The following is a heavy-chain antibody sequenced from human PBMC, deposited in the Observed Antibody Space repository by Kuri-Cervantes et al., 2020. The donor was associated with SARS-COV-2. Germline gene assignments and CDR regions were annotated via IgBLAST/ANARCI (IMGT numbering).Heavy chain of an antibody. CDR3: AGGEYCSGGSCLFDY. D-gene: IGHD2-15*01. Sequence: SGPTLVKPTQTLTLTCTFSGFSLSTSGMCVSWIRQPPGKGLEWIGYIYYSGSTNYNPSLKSRVTISVDTSKNQFSLKLSSVTAADTAVYYCAGGEYCSGGSCLFDYWGQGTLVTVSS. J-gene: IGHJ4*02. CDR2: IYYSGST. V-gene: IGHV4-61*08. CDR1: GFSLSTSGMC.